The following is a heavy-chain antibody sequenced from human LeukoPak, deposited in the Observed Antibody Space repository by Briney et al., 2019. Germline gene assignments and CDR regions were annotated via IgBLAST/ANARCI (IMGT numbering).Heavy chain of an antibody. CDR3: ARNAVPAAIDWFDP. D-gene: IGHD2-2*01. Sequence: GASVKLSCKASGGTFSSYAISWVRQAPGQGLEWMGRIIPILGIANYAQKFQGRVTITADKSTSTAYMELSSLRSEDTAVYYCARNAVPAAIDWFDPWGQGTLVTVSS. CDR2: IIPILGIA. V-gene: IGHV1-69*04. CDR1: GGTFSSYA. J-gene: IGHJ5*02.